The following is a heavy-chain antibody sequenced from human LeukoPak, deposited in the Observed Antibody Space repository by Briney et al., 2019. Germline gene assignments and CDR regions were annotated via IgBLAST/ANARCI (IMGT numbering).Heavy chain of an antibody. J-gene: IGHJ4*02. CDR1: GYTFTGYY. V-gene: IGHV1-46*01. CDR2: INPSDDST. Sequence: ASVKVSCKASGYTFTGYYMHWVRQAPGQGLEWMGIINPSDDSTRYAQKFQGRVTMTKDTSTNTVYMHLSSLSSDDTAVYYCAGAYYESSAYRHAVYFDYWGQGTLVTVSS. CDR3: AGAYYESSAYRHAVYFDY. D-gene: IGHD3-22*01.